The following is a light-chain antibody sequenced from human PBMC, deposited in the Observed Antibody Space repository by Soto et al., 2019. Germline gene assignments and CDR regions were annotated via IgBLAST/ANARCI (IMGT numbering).Light chain of an antibody. V-gene: IGKV3-15*01. CDR2: DAS. CDR1: QSVSSN. Sequence: EVVMTQSPATLSVSPGERATLSCRASQSVSSNLVWYQQKPGQAPRLLIYDASTRATGIPARFSGSGSGTEFTLTISSLQSEDFAMYYCQQSGKSFPLTFGGGTKLEI. CDR3: QQSGKSFPLT. J-gene: IGKJ4*01.